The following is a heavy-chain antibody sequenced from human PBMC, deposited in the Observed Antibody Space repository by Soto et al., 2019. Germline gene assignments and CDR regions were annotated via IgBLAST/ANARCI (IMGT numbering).Heavy chain of an antibody. CDR1: GYTFTSYG. CDR3: ARDLAGAVAGTSAY. Sequence: GASVKVSCKASGYTFTSYGISWVRQAPGQGLEWMGWISAYNGNTNYAQKLQGRVTMTTDTSTSTAYMEPRSLRSDDTAVYYCARDLAGAVAGTSAYWGQGTLVTVSS. D-gene: IGHD6-19*01. J-gene: IGHJ4*02. V-gene: IGHV1-18*01. CDR2: ISAYNGNT.